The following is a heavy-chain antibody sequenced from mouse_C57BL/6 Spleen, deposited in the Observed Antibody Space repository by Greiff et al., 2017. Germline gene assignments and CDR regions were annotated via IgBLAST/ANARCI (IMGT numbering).Heavy chain of an antibody. CDR3: AREGFTTGTFDY. D-gene: IGHD1-1*01. V-gene: IGHV3-6*01. CDR2: ISYDGSN. Sequence: EVKLQESGPGLVKPSQSLSLTCSVTGYSITSGYYWNWIRQFPGNKLEWMGYISYDGSNNYNPSLKNRISITRDTSKNQFFLKLNSVTTEDTATYYCAREGFTTGTFDYWGQGTTLTVSS. J-gene: IGHJ2*01. CDR1: GYSITSGYY.